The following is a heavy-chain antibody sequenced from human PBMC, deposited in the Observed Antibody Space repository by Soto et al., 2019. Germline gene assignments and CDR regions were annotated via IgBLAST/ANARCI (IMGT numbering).Heavy chain of an antibody. V-gene: IGHV3-43*01. CDR2: IGRDGIYT. J-gene: IGHJ4*02. CDR1: GFTFDDFS. D-gene: IGHD2-2*01. Sequence: EVQLVESGGAVVQPGGSLSLSCPASGFTFDDFSMHWVRQAPGKGLEWVSLIGRDGIYTYYADSVKGRFTISRDNSKNSLYLQMNSLRTEDTAFYFCAKEKHDASWTAFDYWGQGTLVTVSS. CDR3: AKEKHDASWTAFDY.